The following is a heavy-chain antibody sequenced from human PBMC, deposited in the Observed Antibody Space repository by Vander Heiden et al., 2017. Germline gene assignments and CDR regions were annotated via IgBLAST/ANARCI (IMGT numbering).Heavy chain of an antibody. CDR1: GFTFDDYA. J-gene: IGHJ5*02. D-gene: IGHD3-3*01. Sequence: EVQLVESGGGLVQPGRSLRLSCAASGFTFDDYAMHWVRQAPGKGLEWVSGISWNSGSIGYADSVKGRFTISRDNAKNSLYLQMNSLRAEDTALYYCAKDSDFWSGHNWFDPWGQGTLVTLSS. CDR3: AKDSDFWSGHNWFDP. V-gene: IGHV3-9*01. CDR2: ISWNSGSI.